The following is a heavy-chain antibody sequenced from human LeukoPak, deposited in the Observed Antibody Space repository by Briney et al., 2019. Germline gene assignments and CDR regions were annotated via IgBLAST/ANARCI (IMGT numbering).Heavy chain of an antibody. CDR2: IIPIFGTA. J-gene: IGHJ6*03. Sequence: STVKVSCKASGGTFSSYAISWVRQAPGQGLEWMGRIIPIFGTANYPQKFQGRVTITTDESTSTAYMELSSLRSEDTAVYYCARDSKSKYSSSWYAYYYYYMDVWGKGTTVTVSS. V-gene: IGHV1-69*05. D-gene: IGHD6-13*01. CDR1: GGTFSSYA. CDR3: ARDSKSKYSSSWYAYYYYYMDV.